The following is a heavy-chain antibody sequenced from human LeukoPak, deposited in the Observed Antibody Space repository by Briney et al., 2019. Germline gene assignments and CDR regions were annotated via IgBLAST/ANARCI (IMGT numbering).Heavy chain of an antibody. V-gene: IGHV3-23*01. CDR3: AKDRNVAARPPYFDY. Sequence: PGGSLRLSCAASGFTFSNYAMSWVRQAPGKGLEWVSAISGSGGSTYYADSVKGRFTISRDNSKTTLYLQMNSLRAEDTAVYYCAKDRNVAARPPYFDYWGQGTLVTVSS. CDR1: GFTFSNYA. J-gene: IGHJ4*02. D-gene: IGHD6-6*01. CDR2: ISGSGGST.